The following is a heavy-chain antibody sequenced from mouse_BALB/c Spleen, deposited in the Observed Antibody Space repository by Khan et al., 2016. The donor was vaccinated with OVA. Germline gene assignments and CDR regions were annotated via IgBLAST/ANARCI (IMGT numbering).Heavy chain of an antibody. J-gene: IGHJ4*01. CDR2: ILGGGNT. Sequence: QVQLKESGPGLVAPSQSLSITCTVSGFSLTDYDVSWIRQTPGKGLEWLGVILGGGNTNYNSALKSRLSISKDNSKSQVFLKMNSLQTDDTAMYYCGKGVRSYYFALDYWGQGTSVTVSS. CDR3: GKGVRSYYFALDY. CDR1: GFSLTDYD. D-gene: IGHD2-1*01. V-gene: IGHV2-6-5*01.